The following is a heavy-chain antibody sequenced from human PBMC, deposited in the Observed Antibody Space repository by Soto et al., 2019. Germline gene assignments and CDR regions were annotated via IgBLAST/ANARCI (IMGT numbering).Heavy chain of an antibody. CDR1: GYTFTDYY. J-gene: IGHJ2*01. CDR2: INPDSGGT. CDR3: AIRTGQLAIISEFDGDWFFEV. V-gene: IGHV1-2*02. D-gene: IGHD2-2*02. Sequence: ASVKVYCKASGYTFTDYYIHWVRQAPGQGLEWVGWINPDSGGTNLAQRFQGRVTMTSDTSINTAYMELSSLRSDDTAVYYCAIRTGQLAIISEFDGDWFFEVWGRGTLVTVS.